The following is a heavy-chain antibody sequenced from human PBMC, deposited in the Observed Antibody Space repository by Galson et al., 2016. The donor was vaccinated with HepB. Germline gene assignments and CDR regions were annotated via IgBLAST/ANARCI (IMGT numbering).Heavy chain of an antibody. V-gene: IGHV3-7*03. D-gene: IGHD6-19*01. CDR1: GSTFGRYW. CDR2: INQAGRER. J-gene: IGHJ4*02. CDR3: AKDSSGWSRDY. Sequence: SLRLSCAASGSTFGRYWMSWVRQAPGKGPEWVAHINQAGRERYYVDSAKGRCTISRDNAENLLYLQMNSLRAEDTAVYHCAKDSSGWSRDYWGQGTLVTVSS.